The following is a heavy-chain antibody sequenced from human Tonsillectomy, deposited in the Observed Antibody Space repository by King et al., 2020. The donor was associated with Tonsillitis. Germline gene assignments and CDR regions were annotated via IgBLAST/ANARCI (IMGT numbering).Heavy chain of an antibody. CDR1: GFTLSSYG. CDR2: ISYDGSNK. Sequence: VQLVESGGGVVQPGRSLRLSCAASGFTLSSYGMHWVRQAPGKGLEWVAVISYDGSNKYYADSVKGRFTISRENSKNTLYLQMNSLRAEDTAVYYCAKQGLGSSGWNYYYYGLDVWGQGTTVTVSS. CDR3: AKQGLGSSGWNYYYYGLDV. V-gene: IGHV3-30*18. D-gene: IGHD6-19*01. J-gene: IGHJ6*02.